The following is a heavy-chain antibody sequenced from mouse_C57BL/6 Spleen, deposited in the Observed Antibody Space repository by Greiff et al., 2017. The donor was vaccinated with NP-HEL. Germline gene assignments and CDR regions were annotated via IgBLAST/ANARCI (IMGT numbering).Heavy chain of an antibody. Sequence: EVQLVESGPGLVKPSQSLSLTCSVTGYSITSGYYWNWIRQFPGNKLEWMGYISYDGSNNYNPSLKNRISITRDTSKNQFFLKLNSVTTEDTATYYCARVLYYYGSSPYYFDYWGQGTTLTVSS. V-gene: IGHV3-6*01. CDR2: ISYDGSN. CDR3: ARVLYYYGSSPYYFDY. D-gene: IGHD1-1*01. CDR1: GYSITSGYY. J-gene: IGHJ2*01.